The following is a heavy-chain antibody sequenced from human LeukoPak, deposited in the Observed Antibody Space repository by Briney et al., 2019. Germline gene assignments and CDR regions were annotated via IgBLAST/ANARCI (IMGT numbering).Heavy chain of an antibody. CDR1: GFTFSGYW. J-gene: IGHJ4*02. V-gene: IGHV3-7*01. CDR2: IKQDGSEK. CDR3: ARAGRLKTY. Sequence: GGSLRLSCAASGFTFSGYWMSWVRQAPGRGLEWVANIKQDGSEKYYVASVKGRFTISRDNAKNSLYLQMNSLRAEDTAVYYCARAGRLKTYWGQGTLVTVSS.